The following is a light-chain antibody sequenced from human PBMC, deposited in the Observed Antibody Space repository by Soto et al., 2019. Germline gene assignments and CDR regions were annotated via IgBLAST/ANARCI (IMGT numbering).Light chain of an antibody. CDR2: DAS. V-gene: IGKV3-11*01. CDR3: QQRSNWQT. Sequence: EIVLTPSPATLSLSPGERATLSCRASQSVSSYLAWYQQKPGQAPRLLIYDASNRATGIPARFSGSGSGTDFTLTISSLEPEDFAVYYCQQRSNWQTFGQGTRLEI. CDR1: QSVSSY. J-gene: IGKJ5*01.